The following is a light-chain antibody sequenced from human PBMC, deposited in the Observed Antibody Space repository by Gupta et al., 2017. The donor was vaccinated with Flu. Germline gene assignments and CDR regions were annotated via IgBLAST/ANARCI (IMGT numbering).Light chain of an antibody. Sequence: VTISCSGSSSNIGSNYVYWYQQLPGTAPKLLIYKTNQRPSGVPDRFSGSKSGTSASLAISGLRSDDEADYYCAAWDDSLSGPWVFGGGTKLTVL. CDR1: SSNIGSNY. J-gene: IGLJ3*02. CDR3: AAWDDSLSGPWV. CDR2: KTN. V-gene: IGLV1-47*01.